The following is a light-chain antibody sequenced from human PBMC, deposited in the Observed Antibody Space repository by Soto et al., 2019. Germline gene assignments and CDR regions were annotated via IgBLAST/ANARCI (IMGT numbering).Light chain of an antibody. CDR3: SSYSTTSSPHVL. CDR1: RSDVGRYNY. J-gene: IGLJ2*01. Sequence: QSALTQPASVSGSPGQSITISCTGTRSDVGRYNYVSWYQQHPGKAPKLMIYEVTYRPSGVSARFSGSKSGNTASLTISGLQAEDEADYSCSSYSTTSSPHVLFGGGTQLTVL. CDR2: EVT. V-gene: IGLV2-14*01.